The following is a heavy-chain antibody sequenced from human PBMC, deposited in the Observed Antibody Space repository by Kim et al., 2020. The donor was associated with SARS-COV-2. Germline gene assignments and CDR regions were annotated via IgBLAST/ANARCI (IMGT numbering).Heavy chain of an antibody. V-gene: IGHV4-38-2*02. CDR2: IYHSGST. CDR3: ARDVYLHYLHTGSGFDY. Sequence: SETLSLTCTVSGYSISSGYYWGWIRQPPGKGLEWIGSIYHSGSTYYNPSLKSRVTISVDTSKNQFSLKLSSVTAADTAVYYCARDVYLHYLHTGSGFDYWGQGTLVTVSS. CDR1: GYSISSGYY. D-gene: IGHD2-2*02. J-gene: IGHJ4*02.